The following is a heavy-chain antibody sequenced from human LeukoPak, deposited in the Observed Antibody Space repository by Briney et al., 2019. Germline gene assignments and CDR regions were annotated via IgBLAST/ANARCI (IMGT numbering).Heavy chain of an antibody. CDR2: IYYSGST. CDR1: GGSISSSSYY. J-gene: IGHJ3*02. Sequence: SETLSLTCTVSGGSISSSSYYWGWIRQPPGKGLEWIGSIYYSGSTYYNPSLKSRVTISVDTSKNQFPLKLSSVTAADTAVYYCARRSLDAFDIWGQGTMVTVSS. V-gene: IGHV4-39*01. CDR3: ARRSLDAFDI.